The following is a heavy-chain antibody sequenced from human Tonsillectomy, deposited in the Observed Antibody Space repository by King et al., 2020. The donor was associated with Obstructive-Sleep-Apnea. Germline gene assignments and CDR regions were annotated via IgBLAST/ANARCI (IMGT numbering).Heavy chain of an antibody. CDR1: GFTFSSYA. CDR3: ARGPGYSSGWYGAPDDY. Sequence: QVQLVESGGGVVQPGRSLRLSCAASGFTFSSYAMHWVRQAPGKGLEWVAVISYDGSNKYYADSVKGRFTISRDNSKNTLYLQMNSLRAEDPAVYYCARGPGYSSGWYGAPDDYWGQGTLVTVSS. D-gene: IGHD6-19*01. CDR2: ISYDGSNK. V-gene: IGHV3-30*04. J-gene: IGHJ4*02.